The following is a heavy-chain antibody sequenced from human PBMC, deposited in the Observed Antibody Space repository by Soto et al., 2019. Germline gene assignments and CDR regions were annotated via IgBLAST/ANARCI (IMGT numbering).Heavy chain of an antibody. CDR1: GGSISSGGYY. Sequence: QVQLQESGPGLVKPSQTLSLTCTVSGGSISSGGYYWYGIRQHPGKGLEWSGYIYYSGTTYYNPSLKSRVTISGDTSKNKFSLKLSSVTAADTAVYYCAASCVACGGFNYYGMDVWGQGTTVTVSS. CDR2: IYYSGTT. V-gene: IGHV4-31*03. J-gene: IGHJ6*02. CDR3: AASCVACGGFNYYGMDV. D-gene: IGHD2-21*01.